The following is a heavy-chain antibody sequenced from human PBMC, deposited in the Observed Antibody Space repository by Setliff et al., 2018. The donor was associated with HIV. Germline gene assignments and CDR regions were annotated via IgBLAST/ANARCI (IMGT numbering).Heavy chain of an antibody. CDR3: ARGGQSPYYYGSGSPHDPFDI. J-gene: IGHJ3*02. CDR1: GYTFTNYD. V-gene: IGHV1-18*01. Sequence: ASVKVSCKASGYTFTNYDISWVRQAPGQGLEWMGCISAHNGKTNYAQTFQGRVTMTSDTSTTTAYMELRTLRSDDAAVYYCARGGQSPYYYGSGSPHDPFDIWGQGTMVTV. D-gene: IGHD3-10*01. CDR2: ISAHNGKT.